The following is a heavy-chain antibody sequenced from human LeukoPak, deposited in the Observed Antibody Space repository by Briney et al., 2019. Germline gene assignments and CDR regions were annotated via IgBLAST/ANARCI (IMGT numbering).Heavy chain of an antibody. D-gene: IGHD3-3*01. V-gene: IGHV3-23*01. J-gene: IGHJ4*02. CDR3: ARGGYYGSGRYYFDS. CDR2: ISGSGGST. Sequence: GGSLRLSCAASGFTFSDYYMSWVRQAPGKGLEWVSAISGSGGSTYYADSVKGRFTISRDNAKNTLHLQMNSLRAEDTAVYYCARGGYYGSGRYYFDSWGQGTLVTVSS. CDR1: GFTFSDYY.